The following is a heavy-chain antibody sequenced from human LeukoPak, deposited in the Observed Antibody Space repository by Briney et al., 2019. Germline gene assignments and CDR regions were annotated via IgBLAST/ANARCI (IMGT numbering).Heavy chain of an antibody. CDR3: AGGAGWLIDY. D-gene: IGHD3-16*01. CDR2: IRQDGSEK. Sequence: PGGSLRLSCAASGFSFGRYWMNWVRQAPGKGLEWVANIRQDGSEKNYVDSVKGRFTISRDNAKNSLFLQMDSLRAEDTAVYYCAGGAGWLIDYWGQGTLVTVSS. CDR1: GFSFGRYW. V-gene: IGHV3-7*03. J-gene: IGHJ4*02.